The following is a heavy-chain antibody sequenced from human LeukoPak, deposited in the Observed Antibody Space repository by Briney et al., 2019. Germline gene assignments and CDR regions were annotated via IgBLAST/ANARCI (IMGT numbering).Heavy chain of an antibody. V-gene: IGHV1-8*01. J-gene: IGHJ4*02. CDR3: ARANSFAIRVDY. Sequence: ASVKVSCKASGYTFTSYDINWVRQATGQGLEWMGWMNPNSGNTGYAQKFQGRVTSTKDTSIDTAYMELTSLTSEDTAVYYCARANSFAIRVDYWGQGTLVTVSS. D-gene: IGHD5-18*01. CDR2: MNPNSGNT. CDR1: GYTFTSYD.